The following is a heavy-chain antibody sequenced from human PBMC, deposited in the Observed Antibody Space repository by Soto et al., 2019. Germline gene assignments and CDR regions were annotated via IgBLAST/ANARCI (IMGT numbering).Heavy chain of an antibody. J-gene: IGHJ4*02. V-gene: IGHV4-39*01. CDR3: ARHAPTKAAAGPSYFDY. CDR1: GGSISSSSYY. D-gene: IGHD6-13*01. CDR2: IYYSGST. Sequence: QLQLQESGPGLVKPSETLSLTCTVSGGSISSSSYYWGWIRQPPGKGLEWIGSIYYSGSTYYNPSLKSRVTISVDTSKNQFSLKLSSVTAADTAVYYCARHAPTKAAAGPSYFDYWGQGTLVTVSS.